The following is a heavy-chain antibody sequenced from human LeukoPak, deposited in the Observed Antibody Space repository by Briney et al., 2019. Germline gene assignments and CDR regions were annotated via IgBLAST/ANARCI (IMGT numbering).Heavy chain of an antibody. Sequence: GGSLRLSCAASGFTFSSYAMHWVRQPPGKGLEWVAVISYDGSNKYYADSVKGRFTISRDNAKNSLYLQMNSLRAEDTAVYYCARDSEWAAAPYYMDVWGKGTTVTVSS. CDR1: GFTFSSYA. CDR2: ISYDGSNK. CDR3: ARDSEWAAAPYYMDV. D-gene: IGHD3-3*01. V-gene: IGHV3-30*04. J-gene: IGHJ6*03.